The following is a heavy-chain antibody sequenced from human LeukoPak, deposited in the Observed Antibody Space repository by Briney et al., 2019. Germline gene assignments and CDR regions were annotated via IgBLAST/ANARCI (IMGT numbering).Heavy chain of an antibody. CDR2: IQYSGSKK. D-gene: IGHD2-15*01. J-gene: IGHJ4*02. CDR3: AKGGRHGHSSYERGYFDF. V-gene: IGHV3-30*02. Sequence: GGSLRLSCAASGFTFSNYDMHGVRQAPGKGLEWVAFIQYSGSKKYYVDSVEGRFTISRDNSKNTLSVQMNSLRTEDTAVYYCAKGGRHGHSSYERGYFDFWGQGALVTVSS. CDR1: GFTFSNYD.